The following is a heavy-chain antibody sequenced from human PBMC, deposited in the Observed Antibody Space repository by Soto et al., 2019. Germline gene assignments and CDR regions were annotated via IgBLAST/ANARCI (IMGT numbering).Heavy chain of an antibody. CDR2: IYHSGST. CDR3: ARAYLPTGTTLGY. J-gene: IGHJ4*02. CDR1: GYSISSGYY. D-gene: IGHD1-7*01. V-gene: IGHV4-38-2*01. Sequence: PSETLSLTCAVSGYSISSGYYWGWIRQPPGKGLEWIGSIYHSGSTYYNPSLKSRVTISVDTSKNQFSLKLSSVTAADTAAYYCARAYLPTGTTLGYWGQGTLVTVSS.